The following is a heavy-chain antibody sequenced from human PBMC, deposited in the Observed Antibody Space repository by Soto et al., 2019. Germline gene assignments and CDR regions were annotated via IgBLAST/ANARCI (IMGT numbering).Heavy chain of an antibody. Sequence: SVKVSCKATGGTFSSYTISWVRQAPGQGLEWMGRIIPILGIANYAQKVQGRVTMTTDTSTSTAYMELRSLRSDDTAVYYCARGVGSGSYYNQYNWFDPWGQGTLVTVSS. V-gene: IGHV1-69*02. CDR2: IIPILGIA. D-gene: IGHD3-10*01. CDR1: GGTFSSYT. CDR3: ARGVGSGSYYNQYNWFDP. J-gene: IGHJ5*02.